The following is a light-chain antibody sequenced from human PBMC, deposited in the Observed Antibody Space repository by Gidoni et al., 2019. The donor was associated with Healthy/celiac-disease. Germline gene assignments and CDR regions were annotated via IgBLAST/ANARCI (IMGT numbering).Light chain of an antibody. CDR2: DKN. Sequence: SSELTQDPAVSVALGQTVRITCQGDSLRSYYASWYQQKPGQAPVLVIYDKNNRPSGIPDRFSGSSSGNTASLTITGAQAEDEADYYCNSRDSSGNHLRAVFGGGTKLTVL. J-gene: IGLJ2*01. CDR1: SLRSYY. CDR3: NSRDSSGNHLRAV. V-gene: IGLV3-19*01.